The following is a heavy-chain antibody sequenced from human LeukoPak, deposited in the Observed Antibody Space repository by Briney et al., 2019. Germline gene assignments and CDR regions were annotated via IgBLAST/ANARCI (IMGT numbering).Heavy chain of an antibody. D-gene: IGHD3-22*01. CDR3: ARGGGITMIVVVITGDAFDI. CDR2: ISAYKGNT. Sequence: ASVKVSCKASGYTFNNYAISWVRQAPGQGLEWMGWISAYKGNTNYAQKLQGRVTMTTDTSTSTAYMELRSLRSEDTAVYYCARGGGITMIVVVITGDAFDIWGQGTMVTVSS. J-gene: IGHJ3*02. V-gene: IGHV1-18*01. CDR1: GYTFNNYA.